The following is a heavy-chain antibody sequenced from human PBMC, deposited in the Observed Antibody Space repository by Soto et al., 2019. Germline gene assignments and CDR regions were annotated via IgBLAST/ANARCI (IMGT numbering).Heavy chain of an antibody. J-gene: IGHJ4*02. CDR3: ARSIVVVTALDD. CDR2: INAGNGNT. CDR1: GYTFTSYA. D-gene: IGHD2-21*02. V-gene: IGHV1-3*05. Sequence: QVQLVQSGAEEKKPGASVKVSCKASGYTFTSYAMHWVRQAPGQRLEWMGWINAGNGNTKYSQKFQGRVTIPRDTAAGTAYMELSSLRAEDTAVYYCARSIVVVTALDDWGQGTLVTVSS.